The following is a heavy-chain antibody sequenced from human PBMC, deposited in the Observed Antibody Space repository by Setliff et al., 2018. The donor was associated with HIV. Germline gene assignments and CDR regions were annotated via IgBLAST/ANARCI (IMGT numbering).Heavy chain of an antibody. CDR1: GDSISSGNYY. V-gene: IGHV4-61*02. CDR2: IYSTGST. J-gene: IGHJ2*01. Sequence: PSETLSLTCTFSGDSISSGNYYWSWIRQPAGKGLEWIGRIYSTGSTNYNPSLESRVTISSDTSKNLFSLKLTTVTAADAAVYYCTRDTGYILSGYRPHWYFDLWGRGTLVTSPQ. D-gene: IGHD3-9*01. CDR3: TRDTGYILSGYRPHWYFDL.